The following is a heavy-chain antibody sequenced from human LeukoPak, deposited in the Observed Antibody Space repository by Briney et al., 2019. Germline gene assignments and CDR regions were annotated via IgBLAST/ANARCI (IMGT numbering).Heavy chain of an antibody. V-gene: IGHV3-23*01. CDR1: GFTFSSYA. Sequence: PGGSLRLSCAASGFTFSSYAMSWVRQGPGKGLEWVSGISGRGGSTNYADSVKGRFIISRDNSKNTVYLQMNSLRAEDTAVYYCAISGGQWLPTGGFDYWGQGTLVTVSS. CDR2: ISGRGGST. D-gene: IGHD6-19*01. J-gene: IGHJ4*02. CDR3: AISGGQWLPTGGFDY.